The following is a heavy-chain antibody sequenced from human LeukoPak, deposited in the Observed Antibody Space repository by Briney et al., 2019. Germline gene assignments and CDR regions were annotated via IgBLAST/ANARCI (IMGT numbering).Heavy chain of an antibody. CDR3: AAGYYDYVWGSYREYYFDY. Sequence: GTSVKVSCEASGFTFTSSAMQWVRQARGQRLEWIGWIVVGSGNTNYAQKFQERVTITSDMSTSTAYMELSSLRSEDTAVYYCAAGYYDYVWGSYREYYFDYWGQGTLVTVSS. CDR1: GFTFTSSA. J-gene: IGHJ4*02. V-gene: IGHV1-58*02. CDR2: IVVGSGNT. D-gene: IGHD3-16*02.